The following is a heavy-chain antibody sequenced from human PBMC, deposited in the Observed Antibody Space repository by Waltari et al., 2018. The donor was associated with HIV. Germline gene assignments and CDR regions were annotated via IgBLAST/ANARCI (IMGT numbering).Heavy chain of an antibody. Sequence: EVQLVESGGGVVQSGGSLRLSCAASGFTFSSYWMSWVRQAPGKGLGWVANKKQDGSEKYYVDSVKGRFTISRDNAKNSLYLQMNSLGAEDTALYYCARNGDIFGYYFDYWGQGTLVTVSS. CDR2: KKQDGSEK. V-gene: IGHV3-7*01. CDR3: ARNGDIFGYYFDY. CDR1: GFTFSSYW. D-gene: IGHD3-16*01. J-gene: IGHJ4*02.